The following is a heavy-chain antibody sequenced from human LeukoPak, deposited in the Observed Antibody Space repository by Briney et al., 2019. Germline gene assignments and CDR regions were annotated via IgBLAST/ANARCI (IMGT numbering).Heavy chain of an antibody. J-gene: IGHJ6*03. D-gene: IGHD1-1*01. CDR3: ARGELERHYYYYYMDV. CDR1: GGTFSSYA. CDR2: IIPIFGTA. V-gene: IGHV1-69*13. Sequence: ASVKVSCKASGGTFSSYAISWVRQAPGQGLEWMRGIIPIFGTANYAQKFQGRVTITADESTSTAYMELSSLRSEDTAVYYCARGELERHYYYYYMDVWGRGTTVTVSS.